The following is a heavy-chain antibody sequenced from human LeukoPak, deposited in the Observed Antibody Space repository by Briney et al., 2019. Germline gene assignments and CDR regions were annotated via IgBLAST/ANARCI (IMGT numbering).Heavy chain of an antibody. Sequence: GESLKISCKGSGYSFTSYWISWVRQMPGKGLEWMGRIVPSVSYTNYSPSFQGHVTISADKSISTAYLQWSSLKASDTAMYYCARHKSRGWFDAFDIWGEGRMVTVSS. J-gene: IGHJ3*02. CDR2: IVPSVSYT. CDR1: GYSFTSYW. D-gene: IGHD6-19*01. V-gene: IGHV5-10-1*01. CDR3: ARHKSRGWFDAFDI.